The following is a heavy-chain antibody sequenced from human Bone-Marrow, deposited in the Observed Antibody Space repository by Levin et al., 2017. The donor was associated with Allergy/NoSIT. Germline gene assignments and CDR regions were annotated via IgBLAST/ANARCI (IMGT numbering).Heavy chain of an antibody. CDR2: SYYSGTA. J-gene: IGHJ5*01. CDR3: ARVRNAGGRGWFDS. V-gene: IGHV4-31*03. D-gene: IGHD2-8*02. Sequence: SQTLSLTCTVSGDSVISGHYYWSWIRQSPGKGLEWIGHSYYSGTAYYNPSLKSRLTISVDTAQNQFSLNLNSVTAADTAVYYCARVRNAGGRGWFDSWGQGTLVTVSS. CDR1: GDSVISGHYY.